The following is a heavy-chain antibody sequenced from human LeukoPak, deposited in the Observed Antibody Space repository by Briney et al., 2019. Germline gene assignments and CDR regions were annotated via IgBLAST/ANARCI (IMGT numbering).Heavy chain of an antibody. J-gene: IGHJ4*02. CDR3: AKDPTHFRVWDDYDNTRLNY. Sequence: GGSLRLSCAASGFTVSSNYMSWVRQAPGKGLEWVSVIYSGGSTYYADSVKGRFTISRDNSKNTVYLQMNSLRAEDTAVYHCAKDPTHFRVWDDYDNTRLNYWGQGTLVTISS. CDR2: IYSGGST. V-gene: IGHV3-53*05. D-gene: IGHD3-22*01. CDR1: GFTVSSNY.